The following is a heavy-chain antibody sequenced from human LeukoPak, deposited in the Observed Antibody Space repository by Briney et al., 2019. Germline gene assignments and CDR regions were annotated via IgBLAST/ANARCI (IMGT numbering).Heavy chain of an antibody. CDR3: ARTDYGSPYYYDSSGYPVGAFDI. V-gene: IGHV4-4*09. J-gene: IGHJ3*02. Sequence: SETLSLTCTVSGGSISSYYWSWIRQPPGKGLEWIGYIYTSGSTNYNPSPKSRVTISVDTSKNQFSLKLSSVTAADTAVYYCARTDYGSPYYYDSSGYPVGAFDIWGQGTMVTVSS. CDR1: GGSISSYY. CDR2: IYTSGST. D-gene: IGHD3-22*01.